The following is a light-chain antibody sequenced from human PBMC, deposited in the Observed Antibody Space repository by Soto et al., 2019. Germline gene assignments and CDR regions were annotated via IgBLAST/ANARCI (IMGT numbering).Light chain of an antibody. CDR1: QTISSW. CDR2: KAS. V-gene: IGKV1-5*03. Sequence: DIQMTQSPSTLSAAAGDTVTITCRASQTISSWLAWYQQKPGKAPKLLIYKASTLKSGVPSRFSGSGSGTDFTLTISSLQPEDFATYYCQQSYSTPPWTFGQGTKVDIK. J-gene: IGKJ1*01. CDR3: QQSYSTPPWT.